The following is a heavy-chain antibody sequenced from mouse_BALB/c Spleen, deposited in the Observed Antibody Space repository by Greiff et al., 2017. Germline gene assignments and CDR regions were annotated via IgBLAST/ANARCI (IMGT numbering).Heavy chain of an antibody. CDR2: ISYDGSN. CDR3: ARDATASFAY. D-gene: IGHD1-2*01. Sequence: DVKLQESGPGLVKPSQSLSLTCSVTGYSITSGYYWNWIRQFPGNKLEWMGYISYDGSNNYNPSLKNRISITRDTSKNQFFLKLNSVTTEDTATYYCARDATASFAYWGQGTLVTVSA. J-gene: IGHJ3*01. CDR1: GYSITSGYY. V-gene: IGHV3-6*02.